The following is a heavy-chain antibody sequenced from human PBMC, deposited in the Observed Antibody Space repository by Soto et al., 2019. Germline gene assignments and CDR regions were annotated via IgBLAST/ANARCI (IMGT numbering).Heavy chain of an antibody. V-gene: IGHV1-8*01. CDR2: MNPNSGNT. CDR1: GYTFTSYD. J-gene: IGHJ6*03. CDR3: ARAPMSYDFWSGYYIYYYYYMDV. D-gene: IGHD3-3*01. Sequence: QVQLVQSGAEVKKPGASVKVSCKASGYTFTSYDINWVRQATGQGLEWMGWMNPNSGNTGYAQKFQGRVTMTSNTSISTAYMELSSLRSEDTAVYYCARAPMSYDFWSGYYIYYYYYMDVWGKGTTVTVSS.